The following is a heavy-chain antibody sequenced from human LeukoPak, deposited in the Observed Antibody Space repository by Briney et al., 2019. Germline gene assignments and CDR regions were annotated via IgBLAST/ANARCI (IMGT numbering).Heavy chain of an antibody. Sequence: SETLSLTCTVSGGSISSYYWSWIRQPPGKGLEWIGYIYYSGSTNYNPSLKSRVTISVDTSKNQFSLKLSSVTAADTAVYYCARVTTGVYNWFDPWGQGTLVTVSS. CDR3: ARVTTGVYNWFDP. V-gene: IGHV4-59*01. J-gene: IGHJ5*02. CDR2: IYYSGST. D-gene: IGHD1-1*01. CDR1: GGSISSYY.